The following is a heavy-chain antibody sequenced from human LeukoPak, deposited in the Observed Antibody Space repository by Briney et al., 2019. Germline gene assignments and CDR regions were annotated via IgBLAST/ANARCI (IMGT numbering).Heavy chain of an antibody. D-gene: IGHD5-12*01. V-gene: IGHV3-11*04. CDR2: ISSSGSTI. J-gene: IGHJ4*02. CDR3: ARRVATGQIDY. Sequence: GGSLRLSCAASGFTFSDYYMSWIRQAPGKGLEWVSYISSSGSTIYYADSVKGRFTISRDNSKNTLYLQMNSLRAEDTAVYYCARRVATGQIDYWGQGTLVTVSS. CDR1: GFTFSDYY.